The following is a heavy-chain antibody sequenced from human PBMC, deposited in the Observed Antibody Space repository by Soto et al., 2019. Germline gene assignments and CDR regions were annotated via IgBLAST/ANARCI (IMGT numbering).Heavy chain of an antibody. CDR3: ARNVVSSGSSRWFDT. V-gene: IGHV3-33*01. Sequence: QVQLVESGGGVVQPGRSLTLSCVASGFTLSNYGMHWVRQAPGKGLEWVAVIWYDGTATYSADSVKGRFSISRDNAKNELLLQLSSLRAEDTAVYYCARNVVSSGSSRWFDTWGQGTLVTVSS. J-gene: IGHJ5*02. D-gene: IGHD2-21*01. CDR2: IWYDGTAT. CDR1: GFTLSNYG.